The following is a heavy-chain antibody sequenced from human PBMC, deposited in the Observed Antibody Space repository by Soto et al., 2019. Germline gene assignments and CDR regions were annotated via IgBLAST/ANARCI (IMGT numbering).Heavy chain of an antibody. CDR3: AKDLAIAAAGAAVDP. D-gene: IGHD6-13*01. J-gene: IGHJ5*02. CDR2: ISYDGSNK. Sequence: QVQLVESGGGVVQPGRSLRLSCAASGFTFSSYGMHWVRQAPGKGLEWVAVISYDGSNKYYADSVKGRFTISRDNSKNTLYLQMNSLRAGDTAVYYGAKDLAIAAAGAAVDPWGQGTLVTVSS. CDR1: GFTFSSYG. V-gene: IGHV3-30*18.